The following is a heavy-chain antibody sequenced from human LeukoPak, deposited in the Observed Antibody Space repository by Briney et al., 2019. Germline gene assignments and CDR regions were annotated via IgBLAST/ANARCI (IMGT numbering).Heavy chain of an antibody. J-gene: IGHJ4*02. V-gene: IGHV3-23*01. CDR3: AKYGRAWHPYYFDY. D-gene: IGHD2-15*01. CDR2: ISGSGGST. Sequence: PGXSLRLSCAASGLTFSNYAMSWVRQAPGKGLEWVSGISGSGGSTYYADSVKGRFTISRDNSKDTLYLQMNSLRAEDTAVYYCAKYGRAWHPYYFDYWGQGTLVTVSS. CDR1: GLTFSNYA.